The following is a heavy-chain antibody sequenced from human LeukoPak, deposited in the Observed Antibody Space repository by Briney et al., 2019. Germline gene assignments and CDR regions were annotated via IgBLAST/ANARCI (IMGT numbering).Heavy chain of an antibody. J-gene: IGHJ4*02. CDR2: ISYDGSNK. CDR1: GFTFSSYA. D-gene: IGHD5-12*01. V-gene: IGHV3-30-3*01. CDR3: ARDSGYQALDY. Sequence: AGGSLRLSCAASGFTFSSYAMHWVRQAPGKGLEWVAVISYDGSNKYYADSVKGRFTISRDNSKNTLYLQMNSLRAEDTAVYYCARDSGYQALDYWGQGTLVTVSS.